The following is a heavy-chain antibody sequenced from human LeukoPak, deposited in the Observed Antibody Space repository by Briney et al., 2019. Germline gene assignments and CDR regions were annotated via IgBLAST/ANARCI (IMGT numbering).Heavy chain of an antibody. J-gene: IGHJ3*02. CDR3: ARGDDYGDRGDAFDI. Sequence: GGSLRLSCAASGFTFSSYSMNWVRQAPGKGLEWVSSISSSSSYIYYADSVKGRFTISRDNAKNSLYLQMNSLRAEDTAVYYCARGDDYGDRGDAFDIWGQGTMVTVSS. V-gene: IGHV3-21*01. D-gene: IGHD4-17*01. CDR1: GFTFSSYS. CDR2: ISSSSSYI.